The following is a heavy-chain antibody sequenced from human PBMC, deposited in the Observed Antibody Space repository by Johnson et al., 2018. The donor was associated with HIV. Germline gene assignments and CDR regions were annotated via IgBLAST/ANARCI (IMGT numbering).Heavy chain of an antibody. CDR3: AKDKSNAFDI. J-gene: IGHJ3*02. CDR2: ISFDGSNK. CDR1: GFTFSSYA. V-gene: IGHV3-30*04. Sequence: QVQLVESGGGVVQPGRSLRLSCAASGFTFSSYAMHWVRQAPGKGLGWAAVISFDGSNKYYADSVKGRFTISRDNSKNTLYLQMNSLRAEDTAVYYCAKDKSNAFDIWGQGTMVTVSS.